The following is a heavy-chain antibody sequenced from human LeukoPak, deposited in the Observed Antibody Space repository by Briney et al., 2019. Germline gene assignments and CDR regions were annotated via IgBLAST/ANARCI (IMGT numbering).Heavy chain of an antibody. Sequence: PGGSLRLSCAVSGITLSNYGMSWVRQAPGKGLEWVSAISGSGGGTSYADSVKGRFTISRDNSKNTLSLQMNSLRAEDTAVYYCAKDAYTSSWYRFDPWGQGTLVTVSS. D-gene: IGHD6-13*01. J-gene: IGHJ5*02. CDR2: ISGSGGGT. CDR1: GITLSNYG. CDR3: AKDAYTSSWYRFDP. V-gene: IGHV3-23*01.